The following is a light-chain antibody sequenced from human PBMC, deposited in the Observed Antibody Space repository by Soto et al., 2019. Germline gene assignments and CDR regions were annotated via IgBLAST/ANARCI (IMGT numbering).Light chain of an antibody. J-gene: IGKJ1*01. CDR1: QSVSRSY. CDR3: QQRLTGPWT. CDR2: GAS. Sequence: EIVLTQSPGTLSLSPGEKATLSCRASQSVSRSYLAWYQQKPGQAPRLLIYGASSRATGIPERFSGSGSGTDFTLTISRLEPEDFASYYCQQRLTGPWTFGQGTRVEI. V-gene: IGKV3D-20*02.